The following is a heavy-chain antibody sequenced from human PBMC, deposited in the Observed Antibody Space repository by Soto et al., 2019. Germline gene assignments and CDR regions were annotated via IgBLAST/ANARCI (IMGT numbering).Heavy chain of an antibody. CDR1: GGSISSGDYY. V-gene: IGHV4-30-4*01. Sequence: SETLCLTCTVSGGSISSGDYYWSWIRQPPGKGLEWIGYIYYSGSTYYNPSLKSRVTISVDTSKNQFSLKLSSVTAADTAVYYCARASTVTTSYYYYGMDVWGQGTTVTVSS. J-gene: IGHJ6*02. D-gene: IGHD4-17*01. CDR3: ARASTVTTSYYYYGMDV. CDR2: IYYSGST.